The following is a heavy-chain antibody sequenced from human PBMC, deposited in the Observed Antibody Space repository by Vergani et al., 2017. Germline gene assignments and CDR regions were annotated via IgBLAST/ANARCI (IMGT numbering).Heavy chain of an antibody. CDR2: ISWNSGSI. D-gene: IGHD3-3*01. Sequence: VNLVGSGGGVVQPGRSLRLSCATYGFTFDDYAMHWVRQAPGKGLEWVSGISWNSGSIGYADSVKGRFTISRDNAKNSLYLQMISLRAEDTALYYCAKDHYDFWSGYPNLSPFDLWGRGTLVTVSS. V-gene: IGHV3-9*01. CDR3: AKDHYDFWSGYPNLSPFDL. CDR1: GFTFDDYA. J-gene: IGHJ2*01.